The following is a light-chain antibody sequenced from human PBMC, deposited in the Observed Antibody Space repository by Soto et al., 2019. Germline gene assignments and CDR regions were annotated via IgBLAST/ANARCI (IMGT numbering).Light chain of an antibody. V-gene: IGLV2-14*01. J-gene: IGLJ3*02. CDR3: SSYTSSSTRV. CDR1: SSDVGGYNY. CDR2: EVS. Sequence: QSALTQAASVSGSPGQSITISCTGTSSDVGGYNYVSWYQQHPGKAPKLMIYEVSNQPSGVSNRFSGSKSGNTASLTISGLQAEDEADYYCSSYTSSSTRVFGGGTKLTVL.